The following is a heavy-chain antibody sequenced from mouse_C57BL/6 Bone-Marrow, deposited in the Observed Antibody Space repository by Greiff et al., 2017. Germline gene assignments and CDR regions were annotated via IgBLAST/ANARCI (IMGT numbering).Heavy chain of an antibody. Sequence: VQLKESGGGLVKPGGSLKLSCAASGFTFSDYGMHWVRQAPEKGLEWVAYISSGSSTIYYADTVKGRFTISRDNAKNTLFLQMTSLRSEDTAMYYCARPHYYGSSCYFDYWGQGTTLTVSS. D-gene: IGHD1-1*01. V-gene: IGHV5-17*01. J-gene: IGHJ2*01. CDR3: ARPHYYGSSCYFDY. CDR1: GFTFSDYG. CDR2: ISSGSSTI.